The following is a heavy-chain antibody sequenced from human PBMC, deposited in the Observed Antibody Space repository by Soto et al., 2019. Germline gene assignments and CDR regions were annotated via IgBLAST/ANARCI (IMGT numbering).Heavy chain of an antibody. CDR3: ARDLWGYCGTDCYPLDV. V-gene: IGHV4-59*01. CDR1: GGSISGYY. J-gene: IGHJ6*02. Sequence: PSETLSLTSTVSGGSISGYYWSWIRQPPGKGLEWIGYMYKTGSTVYNPSFKSRVTISVDTSKNQFSLKLNSVTAADTAVYYCARDLWGYCGTDCYPLDVWGQGTTVTSP. CDR2: MYKTGST. D-gene: IGHD2-21*02.